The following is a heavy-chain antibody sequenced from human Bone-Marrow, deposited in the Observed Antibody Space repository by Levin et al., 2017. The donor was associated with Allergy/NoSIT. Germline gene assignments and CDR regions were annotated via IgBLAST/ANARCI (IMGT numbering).Heavy chain of an antibody. J-gene: IGHJ4*02. D-gene: IGHD6-13*01. CDR3: ARRLAAGVCFDY. V-gene: IGHV4-39*01. CDR1: GGSISSSSYY. Sequence: SETLSLTCTVSGGSISSSSYYWGWIRQPPGKGLEWIGSIYYSGSTYYNPSLKSRVTISVDTSKNQFSLKLSSVTAADTAVYYCARRLAAGVCFDYWGQGTLVTVSS. CDR2: IYYSGST.